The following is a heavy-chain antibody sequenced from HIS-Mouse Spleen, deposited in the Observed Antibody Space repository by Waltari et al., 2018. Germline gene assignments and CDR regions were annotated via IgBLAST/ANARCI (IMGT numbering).Heavy chain of an antibody. J-gene: IGHJ5*02. D-gene: IGHD6-13*01. Sequence: QLQLQESGPGLVKPSETLSLTCTVAGGSISSSSYYWGWIRQPPGKGLEWCGSIYYSGSTYYNPSLKSRVTISVDTSKNQFSLKLSSVTAADTAVYYCARDLGIAAAGTAFDPWGQGTLVTVSS. CDR2: IYYSGST. CDR3: ARDLGIAAAGTAFDP. CDR1: GGSISSSSYY. V-gene: IGHV4-39*07.